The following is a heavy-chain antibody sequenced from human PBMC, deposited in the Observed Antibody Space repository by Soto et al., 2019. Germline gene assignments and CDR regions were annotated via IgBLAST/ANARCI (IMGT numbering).Heavy chain of an antibody. D-gene: IGHD1-1*01. CDR1: GFTFSSYA. Sequence: EVQLLESGGGLVQPGGSLRLSCAASGFTFSSYAMSWVRQAPGKGLEWVSAISGSGRTILYADSVKGRFTISRDNAKNSLFLQMNSLRAEDTAVYYCARDRGEGWNAFDYWGQGTLVTVSS. CDR3: ARDRGEGWNAFDY. J-gene: IGHJ4*02. V-gene: IGHV3-23*01. CDR2: ISGSGRTI.